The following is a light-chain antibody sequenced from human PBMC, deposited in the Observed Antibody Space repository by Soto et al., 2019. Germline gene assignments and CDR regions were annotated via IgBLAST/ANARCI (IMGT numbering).Light chain of an antibody. Sequence: QSALTQPPSVSGAPGQRIIIPCTGSGSSIGAGYDVNWYQHVPGTPPKLLIFGDNNRPSGVPDRFSASKAGTSASLAITGLQPEDEAECYCQSYDTTMSGLNWVFGGGTKLTVL. CDR2: GDN. V-gene: IGLV1-40*01. CDR3: QSYDTTMSGLNWV. J-gene: IGLJ3*02. CDR1: GSSIGAGYD.